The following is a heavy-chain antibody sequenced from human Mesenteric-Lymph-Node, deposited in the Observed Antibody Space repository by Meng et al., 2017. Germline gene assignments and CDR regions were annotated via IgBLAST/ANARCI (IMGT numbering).Heavy chain of an antibody. D-gene: IGHD3-10*01. Sequence: GESLKISCAASGFTFGSYAMHWVRQAPGKGLEWVAGISYDGSHKFYADSVKGRFTISRDNSKNTLYLQMNSLRAEDTAVYYCARDLRKGSGSYQNHYYYYGMDVWGQGTTVTVSS. CDR1: GFTFGSYA. CDR3: ARDLRKGSGSYQNHYYYYGMDV. J-gene: IGHJ6*02. CDR2: ISYDGSHK. V-gene: IGHV3-30*07.